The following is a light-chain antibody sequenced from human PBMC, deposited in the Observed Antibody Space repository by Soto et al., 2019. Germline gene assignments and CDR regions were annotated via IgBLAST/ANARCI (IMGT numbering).Light chain of an antibody. CDR1: QSISSY. CDR2: GAS. Sequence: DIQMTQSPSSLSASVGDRVTITCRASQSISSYLNWYQQKPGQDPKLLIYGASSLQSGVPSRFRGSGSGTDFTLTISSLQPGDFATYYCQQSYSSPWTFGQGTKVDIK. J-gene: IGKJ1*01. V-gene: IGKV1-39*01. CDR3: QQSYSSPWT.